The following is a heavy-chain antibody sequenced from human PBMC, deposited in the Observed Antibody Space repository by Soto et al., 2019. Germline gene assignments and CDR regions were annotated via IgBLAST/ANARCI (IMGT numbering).Heavy chain of an antibody. D-gene: IGHD6-13*01. CDR2: MNPNSGNT. CDR1: GYTFTNYD. V-gene: IGHV1-8*01. J-gene: IGHJ3*02. CDR3: ARARSHSSSWSDGLDI. Sequence: QVQLVQSGAEVKKPGASVKVSCKASGYTFTNYDINWVRQATGQGLECMGWMNPNSGNTGYAQKFQGRVTMTRNTSISTAYMELSSLTSEDTAVYYCARARSHSSSWSDGLDIWGQGTKVTVSS.